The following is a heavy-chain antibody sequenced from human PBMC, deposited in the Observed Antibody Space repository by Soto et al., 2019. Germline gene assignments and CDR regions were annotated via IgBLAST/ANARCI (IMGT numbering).Heavy chain of an antibody. CDR3: ASPRVAGDAFDI. V-gene: IGHV4-39*01. CDR1: GGSISSSSYY. J-gene: IGHJ3*02. Sequence: SETLSLTCTVSGGSISSSSYYWGWIRQPPGKGLEWIGSIYYSGSTYYNPSLKSRVTISVDTSKNQFSLKLSSGTAADTAVYYCASPRVAGDAFDIWGQGTMVTVSS. D-gene: IGHD6-19*01. CDR2: IYYSGST.